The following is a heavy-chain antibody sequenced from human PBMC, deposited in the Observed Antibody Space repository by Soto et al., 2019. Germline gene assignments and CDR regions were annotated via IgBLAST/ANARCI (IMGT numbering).Heavy chain of an antibody. D-gene: IGHD3-16*01. CDR3: ARDSSLGCVGSHFYH. V-gene: IGHV3-21*01. CDR2: ISTTSSYI. J-gene: IGHJ4*02. CDR1: GFTFSSYN. Sequence: GGSLRLSCVVSGFTFSSYNMNWVRQAPGKGLEWVSSISTTSSYIYYADSVKGRFTVSRDNGKNSLYLQMNSLGADDTAVYYWARDSSLGCVGSHFYHWGQGTLVTVSS.